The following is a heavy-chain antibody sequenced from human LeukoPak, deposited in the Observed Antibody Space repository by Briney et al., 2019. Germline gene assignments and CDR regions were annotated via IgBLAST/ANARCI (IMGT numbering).Heavy chain of an antibody. D-gene: IGHD6-6*01. CDR3: ARDFSRTYSSSDDY. J-gene: IGHJ4*02. CDR2: ISAYNGNT. V-gene: IGHV1-18*01. Sequence: GASVKVSCKASGYSFASFGVSWVRQAPGQGLEWMGWISAYNGNTNYAQKLQGRVTMTTDTSTSTAYMGLRSLRSDDTAVYYCARDFSRTYSSSDDYWGQGTLVTVSS. CDR1: GYSFASFG.